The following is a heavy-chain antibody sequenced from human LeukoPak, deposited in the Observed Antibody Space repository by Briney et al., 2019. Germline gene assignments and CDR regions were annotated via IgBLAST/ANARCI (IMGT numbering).Heavy chain of an antibody. J-gene: IGHJ4*02. Sequence: KTSETLSLTCTVSGGSISSSSYYWGWIRQPPGKGLERIGSIYYSGSTYYNPSLKSRVTISVDTSKNQFSLKLSSVTAADTAVYYCARGWAGYFDYWGQGTLVTVSS. CDR1: GGSISSSSYY. CDR2: IYYSGST. D-gene: IGHD6-19*01. V-gene: IGHV4-39*01. CDR3: ARGWAGYFDY.